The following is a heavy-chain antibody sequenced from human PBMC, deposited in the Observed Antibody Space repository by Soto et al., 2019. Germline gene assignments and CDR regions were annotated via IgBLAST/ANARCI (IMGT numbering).Heavy chain of an antibody. V-gene: IGHV4-38-2*01. Sequence: SETLSLTSAVSGFFISSGNYWGWIRKPPGKGLEWIGSIFHGGNTYYNPSLKSRVTISVDMSKIQFSLKLNSVTAGDTAVYYCARARWYDAFDVWGQGTVATVSS. CDR1: GFFISSGNY. D-gene: IGHD2-15*01. CDR2: IFHGGNT. J-gene: IGHJ3*01. CDR3: ARARWYDAFDV.